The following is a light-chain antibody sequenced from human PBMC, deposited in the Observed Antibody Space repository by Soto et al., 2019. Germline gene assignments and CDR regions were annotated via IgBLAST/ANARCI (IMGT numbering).Light chain of an antibody. CDR2: DAS. J-gene: IGKJ2*01. Sequence: EILMTQSPATLSVSPGDRATLSCRASQSISNKVAWYQQKPGQSPRLLIYDASTRATGVPARFSGSGSGTEFTLTISSLQSEDFALYFCQQYSNWPPVYTFGQGTKLDIK. V-gene: IGKV3D-15*01. CDR1: QSISNK. CDR3: QQYSNWPPVYT.